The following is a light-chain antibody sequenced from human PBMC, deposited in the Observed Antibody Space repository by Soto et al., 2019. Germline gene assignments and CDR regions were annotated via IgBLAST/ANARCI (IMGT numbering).Light chain of an antibody. CDR3: QQYYGLPPLT. Sequence: DIQMTQSPSSLSASIGDRVTITCQASQNITNNLSWYQQKPGKAPNLLIYHASTLGKGVTSRFSGSRSGADFSFIITSLQREDLETYYCQQYYGLPPLTFGQGTRLEIK. V-gene: IGKV1-33*01. CDR2: HAS. CDR1: QNITNN. J-gene: IGKJ5*01.